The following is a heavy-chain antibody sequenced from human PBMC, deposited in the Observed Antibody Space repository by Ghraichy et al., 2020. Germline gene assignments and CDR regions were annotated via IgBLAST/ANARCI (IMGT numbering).Heavy chain of an antibody. CDR1: GGSVSSGSYY. D-gene: IGHD2-8*01. CDR3: ARTKDYFDY. Sequence: GSLSLTCTVSGGSVSSGSYYWSWIRQPPGKGLEWIGYIYYSGSTNYNPSLKSRVTISVDTSKNQFSLKLSSVTAADTAVYYCARTKDYFDYWGQGTLVTVSS. V-gene: IGHV4-61*01. J-gene: IGHJ4*02. CDR2: IYYSGST.